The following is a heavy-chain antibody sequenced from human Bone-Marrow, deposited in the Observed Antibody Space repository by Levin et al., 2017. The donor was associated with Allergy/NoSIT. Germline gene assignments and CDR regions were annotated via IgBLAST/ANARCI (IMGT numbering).Heavy chain of an antibody. V-gene: IGHV4-59*01. J-gene: IGHJ4*02. CDR2: TYHNGNT. CDR1: GASMNSFY. D-gene: IGHD1-26*01. Sequence: ESLKISCTVSGASMNSFYWSWIRQAPGKGLEWIGYTYHNGNTNYNPSLKSRVTISLDTSKNQCSLKLNSVTAADTALYYCARDKSGTYFSFEDWGQGTRVTVSS. CDR3: ARDKSGTYFSFED.